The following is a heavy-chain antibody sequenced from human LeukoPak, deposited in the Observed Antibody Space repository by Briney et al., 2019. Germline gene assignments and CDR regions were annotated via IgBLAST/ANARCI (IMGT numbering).Heavy chain of an antibody. V-gene: IGHV4-39*07. D-gene: IGHD3-10*01. CDR2: TYYSGST. CDR3: ARDYLGSGSYYVDY. Sequence: SETLSLTCTVSGGSISSTGYYWGWIRQPPGKGLEWIGSTYYSGSTYYNPSLKSRVTISVDTSKNQFSLKLSSVTAADTAVYYCARDYLGSGSYYVDYWGQGTLVNVSS. CDR1: GGSISSTGYY. J-gene: IGHJ4*02.